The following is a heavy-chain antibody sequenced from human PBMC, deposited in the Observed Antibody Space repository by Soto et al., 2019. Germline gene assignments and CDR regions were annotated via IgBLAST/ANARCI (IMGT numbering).Heavy chain of an antibody. CDR1: GDSISSSNYY. D-gene: IGHD2-15*01. J-gene: IGHJ5*02. V-gene: IGHV4-39*02. CDR2: FSYSGTT. CDR3: TFGGSYNYFDP. Sequence: QLQLQESGPGLVKPSETLSLTCSVSGDSISSSNYYWGWIRQPPGKGLEWIGSFSYSGTTYYNPSLESRVTISVDTSKNIFSLRLTSVTAADTAVYYCTFGGSYNYFDPWGQGTLVAVSS.